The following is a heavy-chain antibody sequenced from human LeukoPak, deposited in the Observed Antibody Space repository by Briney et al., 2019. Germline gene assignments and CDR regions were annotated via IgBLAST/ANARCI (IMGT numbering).Heavy chain of an antibody. D-gene: IGHD3-10*01. V-gene: IGHV4-59*12. CDR1: GGSISSYH. Sequence: PSETLSLTCTVSGGSISSYHWSWIRQPPGKGLECIGYIYYSGSTHYNPSLKSRVTISLDTSRNQFSLKLTSVTAADTAVYYCAKSNGYGLVDIWGQGTMVTVSS. CDR3: AKSNGYGLVDI. J-gene: IGHJ3*02. CDR2: IYYSGST.